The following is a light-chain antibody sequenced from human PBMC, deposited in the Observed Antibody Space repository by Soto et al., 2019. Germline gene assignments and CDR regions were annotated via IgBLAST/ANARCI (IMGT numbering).Light chain of an antibody. CDR2: EGS. V-gene: IGLV2-14*02. CDR1: SSDVGSYNL. Sequence: QSALTQPASVSGSPGQSITISCTGTSSDVGSYNLVSWYQHHPGKAPKIMIYEGSKRPSGVSNRFSGSKSGNAASLTISGLQAEDEADYYCSSHTSAHTLVFGTGTKVTVL. J-gene: IGLJ1*01. CDR3: SSHTSAHTLV.